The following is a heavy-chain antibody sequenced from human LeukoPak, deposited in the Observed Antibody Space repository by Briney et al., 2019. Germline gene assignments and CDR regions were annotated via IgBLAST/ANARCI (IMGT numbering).Heavy chain of an antibody. CDR2: VKQDGTEK. CDR3: ARAGGTSWADY. J-gene: IGHJ4*02. Sequence: GGSLRLSCEASGFTFRDYWMTWVRQAPGKGLEWVANVKQDGTEKFYVDSVKGRFTISRDNGKNSLYLHMNSLRVEDTAIYYCARAGGTSWADYWGQGTLVTVSS. D-gene: IGHD6-13*01. CDR1: GFTFRDYW. V-gene: IGHV3-7*01.